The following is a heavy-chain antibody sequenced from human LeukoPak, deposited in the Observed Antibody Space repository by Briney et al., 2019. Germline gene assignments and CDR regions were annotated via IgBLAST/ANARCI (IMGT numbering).Heavy chain of an antibody. CDR1: GYTFTAYY. D-gene: IGHD7-27*01. CDR3: ALTGDLFDY. Sequence: ASVKVSCKTSGYTFTAYYIHWVRQAPGQGLEWVGWINPTTGSTNYAQKFQGRVTVTRDTSISTAYMELASLRSDDTAVYYCALTGDLFDYWGQGTLVTVSS. V-gene: IGHV1-2*02. J-gene: IGHJ4*02. CDR2: INPTTGST.